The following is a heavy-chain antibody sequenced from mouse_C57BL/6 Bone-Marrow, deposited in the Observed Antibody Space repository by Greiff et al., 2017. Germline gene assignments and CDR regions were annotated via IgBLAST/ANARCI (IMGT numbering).Heavy chain of an antibody. J-gene: IGHJ4*01. Sequence: VQLQQSVAELVRPGASVTLSCTASGFTIKNTYMHWVKQRPEQGLEWIGRIDPANGNTKYAPKFQGKATITADTSSNTAYLQLSSLTSEDTAIYYCEAMDYWGQGTSVTVSS. CDR1: GFTIKNTY. V-gene: IGHV14-3*01. CDR3: EAMDY. CDR2: IDPANGNT.